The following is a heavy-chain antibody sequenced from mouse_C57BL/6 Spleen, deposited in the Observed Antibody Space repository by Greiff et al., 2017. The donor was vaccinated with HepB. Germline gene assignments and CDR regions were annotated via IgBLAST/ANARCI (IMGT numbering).Heavy chain of an antibody. CDR3: AREWIIGRLGY. Sequence: QVQLQQSGAELVRPGSSVKLSCKASGYTFTSYWMHWVKQRPIQGLEWIGNIDPSDSETHYNQKFKDKATLTVDKSSSTAYMQLSSLTSEDSAVYYCAREWIIGRLGYWGQGTTLTVSS. CDR2: IDPSDSET. V-gene: IGHV1-52*01. D-gene: IGHD3-1*01. J-gene: IGHJ2*01. CDR1: GYTFTSYW.